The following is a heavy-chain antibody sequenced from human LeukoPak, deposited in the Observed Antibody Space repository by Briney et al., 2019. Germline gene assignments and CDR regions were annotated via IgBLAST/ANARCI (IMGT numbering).Heavy chain of an antibody. D-gene: IGHD2-15*01. CDR1: GFTFSGYA. CDR2: ISYDGSNK. J-gene: IGHJ4*02. Sequence: PGGSLRLSCAASGFTFSGYAMHWVRQAPGKGLEWVAVISYDGSNKFYADSVKGRFTISRDNSKNTLDLQMNSLRVEDTAVYYCAKSAYCSGDNCYYYFDYWGQGTLVTVSS. CDR3: AKSAYCSGDNCYYYFDY. V-gene: IGHV3-30*18.